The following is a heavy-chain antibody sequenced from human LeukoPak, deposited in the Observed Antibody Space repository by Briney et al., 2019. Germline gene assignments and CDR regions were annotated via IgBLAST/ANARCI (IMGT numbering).Heavy chain of an antibody. CDR3: ARGEWWDFFDY. D-gene: IGHD2-8*01. CDR1: GFTLSDYY. CDR2: ISSSGRTI. J-gene: IGHJ4*02. Sequence: EGSLRLSCAASGFTLSDYYMSWIRQAPGKGLEWISYISSSGRTIYYADSVKGRFTISRDNAKNSLYLQMNSLRAEDTAVYYCARGEWWDFFDYWGQGTLVIVSS. V-gene: IGHV3-11*04.